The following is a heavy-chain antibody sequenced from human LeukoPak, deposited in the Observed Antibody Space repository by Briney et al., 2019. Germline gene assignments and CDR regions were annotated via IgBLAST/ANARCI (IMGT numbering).Heavy chain of an antibody. D-gene: IGHD6-13*01. Sequence: GGSLRLSCVASGFTFSSYWMSWARQAPGKGLEWVANIKGDGTEKHYAGSVMGRFTISRDNAKNALYLQMNSLRAEDTAVYYCVGTSYSGSWNREFDYWGQGTLVTVSS. V-gene: IGHV3-7*01. CDR1: GFTFSSYW. CDR3: VGTSYSGSWNREFDY. CDR2: IKGDGTEK. J-gene: IGHJ4*02.